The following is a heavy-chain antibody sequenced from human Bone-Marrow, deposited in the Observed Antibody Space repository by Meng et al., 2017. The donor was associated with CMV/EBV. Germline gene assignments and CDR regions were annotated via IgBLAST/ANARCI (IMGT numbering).Heavy chain of an antibody. CDR1: GFTFSSYA. CDR2: ISSSSSYI. J-gene: IGHJ4*02. V-gene: IGHV3-21*01. CDR3: ARALGYCSSTSCYEYYFDY. Sequence: GGSLRLSCAASGFTFSSYAITWVRQAPGKGLEWVSSISSSSSYIYYADSVKGRFTISRDNAKNSLYLQMNSLRAEDTAVYYCARALGYCSSTSCYEYYFDYWGQGTLVTVSS. D-gene: IGHD2-2*01.